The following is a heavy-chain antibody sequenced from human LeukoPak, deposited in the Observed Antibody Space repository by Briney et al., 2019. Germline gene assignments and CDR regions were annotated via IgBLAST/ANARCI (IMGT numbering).Heavy chain of an antibody. V-gene: IGHV4-38-2*02. CDR2: IYHSGST. Sequence: SETPSLTCTVSGYSISSGYYWGWIRQPPGKGLEWIGSIYHSGSTYYNPSLKSRVTISVDTSKNQFSLKLSSVTAADTAVYYCARGVVVVPAARGVNWFDPWGQGTLVTVSS. CDR3: ARGVVVVPAARGVNWFDP. CDR1: GYSISSGYY. J-gene: IGHJ5*02. D-gene: IGHD2-2*01.